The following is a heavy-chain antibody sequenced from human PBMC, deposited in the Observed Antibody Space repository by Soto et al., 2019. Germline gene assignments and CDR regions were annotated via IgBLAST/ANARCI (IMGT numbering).Heavy chain of an antibody. CDR1: GGSISSGDYY. CDR3: ARLTDCGGDCPLFDY. CDR2: IYYNGST. Sequence: SETLSLTCTVSGGSISSGDYYWSWIRQPPGKGLEWIGYIYYNGSTNYNPSLKSRVTISVDTSKNQFSLKLSSVTAADTAVYYCARLTDCGGDCPLFDYWGQGTLVTVSS. D-gene: IGHD2-21*02. V-gene: IGHV4-61*08. J-gene: IGHJ4*02.